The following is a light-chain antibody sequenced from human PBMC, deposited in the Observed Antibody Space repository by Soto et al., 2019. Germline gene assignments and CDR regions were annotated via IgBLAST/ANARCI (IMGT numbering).Light chain of an antibody. CDR1: QSVSSS. V-gene: IGKV3-15*01. CDR3: QQYDNWPWT. Sequence: EILMTQYPDTLSVSPGQRVTLSCRASQSVSSSLAWYQQKPGQAPRLLIHGASTRAPGFPARFSGSGSGTDFTLTISSLQSEDFAVYYCQQYDNWPWTFGQGTKVEIK. CDR2: GAS. J-gene: IGKJ1*01.